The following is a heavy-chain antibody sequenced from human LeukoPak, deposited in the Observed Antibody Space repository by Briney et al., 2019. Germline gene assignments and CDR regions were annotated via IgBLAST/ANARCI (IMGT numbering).Heavy chain of an antibody. CDR2: IYSGGST. V-gene: IGHV3-53*05. CDR1: GFTVSSNY. Sequence: GGSLRLSCAASGFTVSSNYMSWVRQAPGKGLEWVSVIYSGGSTYYADSVKGRFTISRDNSKNTLYLQMNSLRAADTAVYYCASSRDGYNSDYWGQGTLVTVS. D-gene: IGHD5-24*01. J-gene: IGHJ4*02. CDR3: ASSRDGYNSDY.